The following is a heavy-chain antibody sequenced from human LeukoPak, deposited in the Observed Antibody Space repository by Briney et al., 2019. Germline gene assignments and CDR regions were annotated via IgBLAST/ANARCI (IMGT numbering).Heavy chain of an antibody. CDR1: GGSISSGGYY. CDR3: AREGITMVRDFDY. J-gene: IGHJ4*02. D-gene: IGHD3-10*01. CDR2: IYHSGST. V-gene: IGHV4-30-2*01. Sequence: SETLSLTCTVSGGSISSGGYYWSWIRQPPGKGLEWIGYIYHSGSTYYNPSLKSRVTISVDRSKNQFSLKLSSVTAADTAVYYCAREGITMVRDFDYWGQGTLVTVSS.